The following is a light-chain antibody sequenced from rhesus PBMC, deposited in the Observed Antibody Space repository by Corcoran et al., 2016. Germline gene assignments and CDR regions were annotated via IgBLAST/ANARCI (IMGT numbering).Light chain of an antibody. CDR1: QGITND. Sequence: DTQMAQSPPSLSASVGDRVTITCRASQGITNDLVWYQQKPGESPRLLIYEASSWQSGIPSRFSGRGSGTDFTLTLTSLPPYDSATYYYQHYFRPPLTFGGGTKVDI. J-gene: IGKJ4*01. V-gene: IGKV1S17*01. CDR3: QHYFRPPLT. CDR2: EAS.